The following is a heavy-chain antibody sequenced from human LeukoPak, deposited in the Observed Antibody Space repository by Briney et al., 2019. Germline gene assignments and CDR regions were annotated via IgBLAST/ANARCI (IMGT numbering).Heavy chain of an antibody. Sequence: SETLSLTCTVSGYSIRCVYYWAWIRQPPGKGLDWIGSIYHSGSTYYNPSLKSRVTISVDTSKNQFPLKLSSVTAADTAVYYCARGPSGSYYSLDYWGQGTLVTVSS. CDR3: ARGPSGSYYSLDY. D-gene: IGHD1-26*01. CDR2: IYHSGST. CDR1: GYSIRCVYY. J-gene: IGHJ4*02. V-gene: IGHV4-38-2*02.